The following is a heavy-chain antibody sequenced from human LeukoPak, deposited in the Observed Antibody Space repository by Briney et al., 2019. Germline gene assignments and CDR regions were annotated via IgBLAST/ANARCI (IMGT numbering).Heavy chain of an antibody. J-gene: IGHJ6*03. CDR2: IYNSGST. V-gene: IGHV4-59*01. D-gene: IGHD1-26*01. Sequence: SETLSLTCTGSGGSISSYYWSWIRQPPGKGLEWIGYIYNSGSTNYNTSLKSRVTISVDKSKNQFSLKLSSVTAADTAVYYCARGSSYSGSYRYHYYYMDVWGKGTTVTVSS. CDR3: ARGSSYSGSYRYHYYYMDV. CDR1: GGSISSYY.